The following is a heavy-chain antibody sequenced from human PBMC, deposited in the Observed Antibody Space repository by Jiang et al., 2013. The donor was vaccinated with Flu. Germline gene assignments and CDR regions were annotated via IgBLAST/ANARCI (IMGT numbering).Heavy chain of an antibody. Sequence: GAEVKKPGESLKISCKGSGYSFTTYWIAWVRQMPGKGLEWMGIIYPGDSDTRYSPSFQGQVTISADKSISTAYLQWSSLKASDTAIYYCARHYGSGSHHAPILYWGQGTLVTVSS. CDR3: ARHYGSGSHHAPILY. CDR1: GYSFTTYW. J-gene: IGHJ4*02. V-gene: IGHV5-51*01. CDR2: IYPGDSDT. D-gene: IGHD3-10*01.